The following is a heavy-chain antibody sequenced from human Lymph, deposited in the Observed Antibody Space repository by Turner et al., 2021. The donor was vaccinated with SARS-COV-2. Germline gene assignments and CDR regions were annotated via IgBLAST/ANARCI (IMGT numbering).Heavy chain of an antibody. J-gene: IGHJ4*02. CDR1: GFTLSNYA. CDR2: ISYDGSNK. Sequence: QVQLVESGGGVVQPGRPLRLSCVASGFTLSNYAMHWVRQAPGKGLEWVEVISYDGSNKYYADSVKGRFTISRDNSKNTLYLQMNSLRAEDTAVYYCASNFWSAYRLDYWGQGTLVTVSS. CDR3: ASNFWSAYRLDY. V-gene: IGHV3-30-3*01. D-gene: IGHD3-3*01.